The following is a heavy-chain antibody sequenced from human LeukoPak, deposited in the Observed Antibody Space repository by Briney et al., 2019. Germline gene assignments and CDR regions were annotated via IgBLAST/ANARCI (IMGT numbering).Heavy chain of an antibody. CDR2: IYYGGT. Sequence: SATLSLTCTVSGGSIATYYWSWIRQSPGKGLEWIAYIYYGGTNYNPSLKSRVTISVDTSKNQFSLNLRSATAADTAVYYCARGDGYNSGYFEYRGQGTLVTVSS. V-gene: IGHV4-59*01. D-gene: IGHD5-24*01. J-gene: IGHJ4*02. CDR3: ARGDGYNSGYFEY. CDR1: GGSIATYY.